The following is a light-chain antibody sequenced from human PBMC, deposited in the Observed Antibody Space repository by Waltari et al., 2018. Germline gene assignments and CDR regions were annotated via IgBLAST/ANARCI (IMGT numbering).Light chain of an antibody. Sequence: QSALTQPASVSGSPGQSITISCTGTSSDVGNSKRVSWYQQHPGKAPKLMIYAVSKRPSGVSDRFSGSKSGDMASLTISGLHPEDEAEYFCSSYAGSSKGVFGGGTKVTVL. CDR3: SSYAGSSKGV. J-gene: IGLJ2*01. V-gene: IGLV2-23*02. CDR2: AVS. CDR1: SSDVGNSKR.